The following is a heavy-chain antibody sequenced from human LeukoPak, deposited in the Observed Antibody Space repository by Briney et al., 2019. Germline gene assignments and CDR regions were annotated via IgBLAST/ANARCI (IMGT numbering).Heavy chain of an antibody. D-gene: IGHD5-18*01. Sequence: SETLSLTCAVYGGSFSGYYWSWIRQPPGKGLEWIGEINHSGSTNYNPSLKSRVTISVDTSKNQFSLKLSSVTAADTAVYYCARHRSIQLWFLYWGQGTLVTVSS. CDR1: GGSFSGYY. J-gene: IGHJ4*02. CDR2: INHSGST. V-gene: IGHV4-34*01. CDR3: ARHRSIQLWFLY.